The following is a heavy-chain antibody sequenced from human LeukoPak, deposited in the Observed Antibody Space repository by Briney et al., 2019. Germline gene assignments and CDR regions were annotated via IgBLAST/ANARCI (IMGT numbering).Heavy chain of an antibody. CDR1: GYSISSGYY. J-gene: IGHJ4*02. CDR3: AGLGVVPAAYFDY. CDR2: IYHSGST. V-gene: IGHV4-38-2*01. Sequence: SETLSLTCAVSGYSISSGYYWGWIRQPPGKGLEWIGSIYHSGSTYYNPSLKSRVTISVDTSKNQFSLKLSSVTAEDTAVYYCAGLGVVPAAYFDYWGQGTLVTVSS. D-gene: IGHD2-2*01.